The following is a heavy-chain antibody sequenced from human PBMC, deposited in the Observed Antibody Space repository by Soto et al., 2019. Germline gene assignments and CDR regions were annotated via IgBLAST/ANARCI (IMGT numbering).Heavy chain of an antibody. CDR2: IYPGDSDT. CDR3: ARDLWGYCGTDCYPLDV. CDR1: GYSFTSYW. Sequence: GESLKISCKGSGYSFTSYWIGWVRQMPGKGLEWMGIIYPGDSDTRYSASFQGQVTISADKSISTAYLQWSSLKASDTAMYYCARDLWGYCGTDCYPLDVWGQGTTVTVSS. J-gene: IGHJ6*02. V-gene: IGHV5-51*01. D-gene: IGHD2-21*02.